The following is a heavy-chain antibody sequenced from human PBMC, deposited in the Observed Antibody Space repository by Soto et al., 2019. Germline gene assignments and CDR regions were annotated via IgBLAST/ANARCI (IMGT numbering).Heavy chain of an antibody. J-gene: IGHJ5*02. D-gene: IGHD2-21*02. V-gene: IGHV4-38-2*02. Sequence: PSETLSLTCAVSGYSISSGYYWGWIRQPPGKGLEWIGSIYHSGSTYYNPSLKSRVTISVDTSKNQFSLKLSSVTAADAAVYYCARDLSLSVVVTDWFDPWGQGTLVTVSS. CDR1: GYSISSGYY. CDR2: IYHSGST. CDR3: ARDLSLSVVVTDWFDP.